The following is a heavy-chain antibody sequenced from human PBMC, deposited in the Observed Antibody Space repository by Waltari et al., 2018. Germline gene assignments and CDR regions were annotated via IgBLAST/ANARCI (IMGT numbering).Heavy chain of an antibody. CDR1: GGSINSEFYY. CDR2: IYTSGDT. Sequence: VELQESGPGLVKPSQTLSLTCSVSGGSINSEFYYWNWIRQPAGKGLEWIGRIYTSGDTKYHPSLKTRVSISVDTSRNQFSLKLTSVTAADTAVYYCARDLRHPSYYDFSFDTWGQGSLVTVSS. J-gene: IGHJ5*02. D-gene: IGHD3-3*01. V-gene: IGHV4-61*02. CDR3: ARDLRHPSYYDFSFDT.